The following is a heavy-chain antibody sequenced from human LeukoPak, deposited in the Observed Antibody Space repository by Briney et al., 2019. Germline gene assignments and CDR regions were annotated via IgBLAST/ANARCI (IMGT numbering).Heavy chain of an antibody. CDR2: INPNSGGS. J-gene: IGHJ5*02. CDR3: AREYCSSTSCSNWFDP. D-gene: IGHD2-2*01. CDR1: EYTFTGYY. Sequence: GASVKVSCNASEYTFTGYYIHWVRQAHGQGVEWMGWINPNSGGSNYAQKFQGRVTMTRDTSISTAYMELSRLRSDDTAVYYCAREYCSSTSCSNWFDPWGQGTLVTVSS. V-gene: IGHV1-2*02.